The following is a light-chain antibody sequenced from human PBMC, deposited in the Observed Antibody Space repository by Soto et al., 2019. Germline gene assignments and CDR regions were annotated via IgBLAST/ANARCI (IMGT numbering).Light chain of an antibody. V-gene: IGKV2-28*01. CDR1: QSLLHGNGYNY. CDR3: MQALQTPLT. CDR2: LGS. Sequence: DIVMTQSPLSLPVTPGEPASISCRSSQSLLHGNGYNYLDWYLQKPGQSPQLLIYLGSNRASGVPDRFSGSGSGTDFTLKISRVEAEDAGVYYCMQALQTPLTFGGGTKVEIK. J-gene: IGKJ4*01.